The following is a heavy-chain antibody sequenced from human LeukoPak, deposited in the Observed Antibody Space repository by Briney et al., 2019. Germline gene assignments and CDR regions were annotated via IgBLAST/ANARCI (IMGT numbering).Heavy chain of an antibody. Sequence: PSETLSLTCTVSGGSISSSSYYWGWIRQPPGKGLHWIGYVYYSGSTNYNPSLKSRVTISADTSKNQFSLRLSSVTAADTAVYYCARGLNNRKSGRRFDVFEIWGQGTMVTVSS. CDR1: GGSISSSSYY. CDR2: VYYSGST. V-gene: IGHV4-61*05. D-gene: IGHD1-14*01. CDR3: ARGLNNRKSGRRFDVFEI. J-gene: IGHJ3*02.